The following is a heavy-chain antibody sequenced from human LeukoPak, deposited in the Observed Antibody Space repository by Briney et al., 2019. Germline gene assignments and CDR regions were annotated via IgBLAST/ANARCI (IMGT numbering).Heavy chain of an antibody. D-gene: IGHD3-16*02. CDR3: AREGYDYVWGSYRYTKEFDY. V-gene: IGHV3-7*01. CDR2: IKQDGSEK. J-gene: IGHJ4*02. CDR1: GFTFSSYW. Sequence: GGSLRLSCAASGFTFSSYWMSWVRQAPGKGLEWVANIKQDGSEKYYVDSVKGRFTISRDNAKNSLYLQMNSLRAEDTAVYYCAREGYDYVWGSYRYTKEFDYWGQGTLVTVSS.